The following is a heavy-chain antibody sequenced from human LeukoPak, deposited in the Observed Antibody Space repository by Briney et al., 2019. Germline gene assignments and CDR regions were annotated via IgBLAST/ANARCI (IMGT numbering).Heavy chain of an antibody. CDR3: ARGAIVGANFDY. Sequence: PGGSLRLSCADSGFTFGRYWMHWVRQAPGKGLAWVSHITTDGSGTSYADSVKGRFTISRDNAKNTLYLQMNSLRAEDTAVYYCARGAIVGANFDYWGQGTLVTVSS. V-gene: IGHV3-74*01. CDR1: GFTFGRYW. J-gene: IGHJ4*02. D-gene: IGHD1-26*01. CDR2: ITTDGSGT.